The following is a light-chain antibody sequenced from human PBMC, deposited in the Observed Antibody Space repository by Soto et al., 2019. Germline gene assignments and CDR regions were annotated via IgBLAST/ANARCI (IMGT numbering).Light chain of an antibody. CDR3: QQSYSTPWWT. V-gene: IGKV1-39*01. Sequence: DIQMTQSPSSLSASVGYRVTITCRASQSLSSWLNWYQQKPGKAPKLLIYAASSLQSGVPSRFSGSGSGTDFTLTISSLQPEDFATFYCQQSYSTPWWTFGQGTKVEIK. CDR1: QSLSSW. CDR2: AAS. J-gene: IGKJ1*01.